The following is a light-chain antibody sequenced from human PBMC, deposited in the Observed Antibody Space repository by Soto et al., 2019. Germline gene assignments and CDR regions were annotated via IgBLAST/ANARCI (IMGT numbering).Light chain of an antibody. V-gene: IGKV3-20*01. Sequence: EIVLTQSPGTLSLSPGERATLSCRASQTVGSSFLAWYQQKPDQPPRLLIYGASSRATGIPDSFRGSGSGTDFTLTISRLEPEDFAVYYCQQYRSSSSTFGQGTKLEIK. CDR1: QTVGSSF. J-gene: IGKJ2*01. CDR3: QQYRSSSST. CDR2: GAS.